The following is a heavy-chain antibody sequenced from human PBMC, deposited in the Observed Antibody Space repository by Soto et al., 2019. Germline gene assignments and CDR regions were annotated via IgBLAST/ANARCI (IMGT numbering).Heavy chain of an antibody. J-gene: IGHJ3*02. Sequence: PSETLSLTCTVSGGSISSGDYYWSWIRQPPGKGLEWIGYIYYSGSTYYNPSLKSRVTISVDTSKNQFSLKLSSVTAADTAVYYCARDTAMDNDAFDIWGQGTMVTV. D-gene: IGHD5-18*01. CDR3: ARDTAMDNDAFDI. CDR1: GGSISSGDYY. CDR2: IYYSGST. V-gene: IGHV4-30-4*01.